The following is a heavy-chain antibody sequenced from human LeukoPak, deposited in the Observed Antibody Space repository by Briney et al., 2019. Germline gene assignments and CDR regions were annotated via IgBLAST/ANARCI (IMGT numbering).Heavy chain of an antibody. D-gene: IGHD1-26*01. CDR2: IYYSGST. CDR1: GGSISSYY. Sequence: SETLSLTCTVSGGSISSYYWSWIRQPPGKGLEWIGYIYYSGSTNYNPSLKSRITISVDTSKNQFSLKLSSVTAADTAVYYCAKAGASSAYSGMDVWGQGTTVTVSS. CDR3: AKAGASSAYSGMDV. J-gene: IGHJ6*02. V-gene: IGHV4-59*08.